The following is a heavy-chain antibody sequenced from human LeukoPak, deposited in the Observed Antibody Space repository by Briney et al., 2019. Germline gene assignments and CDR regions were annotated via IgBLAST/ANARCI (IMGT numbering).Heavy chain of an antibody. CDR3: ARGRGITFGGVIVSRWFDP. CDR1: GGSINSSSYY. J-gene: IGHJ5*02. CDR2: IYYSGST. V-gene: IGHV4-39*01. Sequence: SETLSLTCIVSGGSINSSSYYWGWIRQPPGKGLEWIGSIYYSGSTYHHPSLKSRVTISVDTSKNQFSLKLSSVTAADTAVYYCARGRGITFGGVIVSRWFDPWGQGTLVTVSS. D-gene: IGHD3-16*02.